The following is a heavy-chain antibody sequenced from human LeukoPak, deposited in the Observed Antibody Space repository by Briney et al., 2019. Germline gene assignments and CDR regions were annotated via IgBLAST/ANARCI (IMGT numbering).Heavy chain of an antibody. CDR1: GFTFSSYA. CDR2: ISSNGGST. V-gene: IGHV3-64*01. D-gene: IGHD3-22*01. CDR3: ARGVVVDQTFDY. J-gene: IGHJ4*02. Sequence: GGSLRLSCAASGFTFSSYAMHWVRQAPGKGLEYVSAISSNGGSTYYANSVKGRFTISRDNSKNTLYLQMGGLRAEDMAVYYCARGVVVDQTFDYWGQGTLVTVSS.